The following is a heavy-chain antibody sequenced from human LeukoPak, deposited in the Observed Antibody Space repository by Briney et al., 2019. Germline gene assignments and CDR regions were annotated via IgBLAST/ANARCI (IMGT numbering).Heavy chain of an antibody. D-gene: IGHD6-13*01. Sequence: GGSLRLSCAASGFTFSTYAMSWVRVRQAPGKGLKWVSTITGSGDRTYYTDSVKGRFTISRDNSKNTLYLQMNSLRAEDTAVFYCAKGPRSSSWYHFDNWGQGTLVTVSS. V-gene: IGHV3-23*01. CDR2: ITGSGDRT. CDR3: AKGPRSSSWYHFDN. J-gene: IGHJ4*02. CDR1: GFTFSTYA.